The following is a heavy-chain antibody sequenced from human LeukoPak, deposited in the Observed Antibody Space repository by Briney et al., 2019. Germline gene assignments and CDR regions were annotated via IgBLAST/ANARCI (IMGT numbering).Heavy chain of an antibody. Sequence: PGGSLRLSCATSRFTFSNFAMSWVRRAPGTGLEWVSTISGSTSGTYYSDSVKGRFTISRDNSKDTLYLQMNSLRAEDTAVYYCAKSIVVVVAAMYYFDYWDQGTLVTVSS. J-gene: IGHJ4*02. CDR3: AKSIVVVVAAMYYFDY. V-gene: IGHV3-23*01. CDR1: RFTFSNFA. CDR2: ISGSTSGT. D-gene: IGHD2-15*01.